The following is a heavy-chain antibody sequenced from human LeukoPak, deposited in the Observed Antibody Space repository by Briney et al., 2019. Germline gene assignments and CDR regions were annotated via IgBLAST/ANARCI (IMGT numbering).Heavy chain of an antibody. J-gene: IGHJ4*02. V-gene: IGHV3-21*01. Sequence: GGSLRLSCAASGFTFSSYSMNWVRQPPGKGLEGFSSISSSSSYIYYADSVKGRFTISRDNAKNSLYLQMNSLRAEDTAVYYCARGLGYSYGPPYYWGQGTLVTVSS. CDR3: ARGLGYSYGPPYY. CDR1: GFTFSSYS. CDR2: ISSSSSYI. D-gene: IGHD5-18*01.